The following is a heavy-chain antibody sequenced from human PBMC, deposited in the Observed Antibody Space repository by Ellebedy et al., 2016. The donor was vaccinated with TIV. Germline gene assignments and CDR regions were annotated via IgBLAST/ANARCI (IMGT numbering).Heavy chain of an antibody. D-gene: IGHD3-22*01. V-gene: IGHV3-72*01. Sequence: PGGSLRLSCEVSGITFSDYHMDWVRQAPGKGLEWIGRVRHKGRGYTTEYAASVKGRFTVWRDDSKSSLYVQVNSLKIEDTAVYYCAASSDGNILDYWGQGILVTVSS. CDR1: GITFSDYH. CDR3: AASSDGNILDY. CDR2: VRHKGRGYTT. J-gene: IGHJ4*02.